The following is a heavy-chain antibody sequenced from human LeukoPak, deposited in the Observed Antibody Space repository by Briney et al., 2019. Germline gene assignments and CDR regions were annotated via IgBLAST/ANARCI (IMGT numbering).Heavy chain of an antibody. CDR1: GFTFSSYA. Sequence: GGSLRLSCAASGFTFSSYAMHWVRQAPGKGLEWVAVISYDGSNKYYADSVKGRFTISRDNSKNTLYLQMNSLRAEDTAVYYCARDRGIQLWLLGVDYWGQGTLVTVSS. D-gene: IGHD5-18*01. J-gene: IGHJ4*02. V-gene: IGHV3-30*01. CDR2: ISYDGSNK. CDR3: ARDRGIQLWLLGVDY.